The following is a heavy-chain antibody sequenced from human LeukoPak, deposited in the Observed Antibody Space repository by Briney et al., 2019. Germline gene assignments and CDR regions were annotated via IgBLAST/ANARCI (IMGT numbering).Heavy chain of an antibody. V-gene: IGHV3-15*01. CDR3: TTAPQWLGWNYFDY. Sequence: PGRSLRLSCAASGFTFSSYGMHWVRQAPGKGLEWVGRIKSKTDGGTTDYAAPVKGRFTISRDDSKNTLYLQMNSLKTEDTAVYYCTTAPQWLGWNYFDYWGQGTLVTVSS. CDR1: GFTFSSYG. CDR2: IKSKTDGGTT. J-gene: IGHJ4*02. D-gene: IGHD6-19*01.